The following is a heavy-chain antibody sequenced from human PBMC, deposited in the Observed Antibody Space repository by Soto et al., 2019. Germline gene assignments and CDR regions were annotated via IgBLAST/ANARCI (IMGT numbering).Heavy chain of an antibody. CDR1: GYTFTSYG. CDR2: ISAYNGNT. J-gene: IGHJ3*02. Sequence: QVQLVQSGAEVKMPGASVKVSCKAAGYTFTSYGITWVRQAPGQGLEWMGWISAYNGNTNYAQKLQGRVIMTADTSTSTAYMELRSLRSDDTAVYYCARHGGYYYVPKQNAFNIWGQGTMVTVSS. CDR3: ARHGGYYYVPKQNAFNI. V-gene: IGHV1-18*01. D-gene: IGHD3-22*01.